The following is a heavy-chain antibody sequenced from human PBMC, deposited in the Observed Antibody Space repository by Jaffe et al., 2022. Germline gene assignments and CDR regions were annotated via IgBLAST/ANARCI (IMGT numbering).Heavy chain of an antibody. V-gene: IGHV1-3*01. CDR3: ARKSLRNIVATILDI. Sequence: QVQLVQSGAEVKKPGASVKVSCKASGYTFTSYAMHWVRQAPGQRLEWMGWINAGNGNTKYSQKFQGRVTITRDTSASTAYMELSSLRSEDTAVYYCARKSLRNIVATILDIWGQGTMVTVSS. D-gene: IGHD5-12*01. CDR1: GYTFTSYA. CDR2: INAGNGNT. J-gene: IGHJ3*02.